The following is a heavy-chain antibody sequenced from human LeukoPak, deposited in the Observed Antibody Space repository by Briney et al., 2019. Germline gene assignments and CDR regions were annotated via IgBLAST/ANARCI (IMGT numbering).Heavy chain of an antibody. J-gene: IGHJ5*02. D-gene: IGHD4-17*01. Sequence: ASVKVSCKASGYTFRRYGIIWVRQAPGQGLEWMGWISPYNGNTNYAQNLQGRVTLTTDTSTSTAYMELRSLRSDDTAVYYCVRSGGSGDYLTTVNPWGQGTLVTVSS. V-gene: IGHV1-18*01. CDR2: ISPYNGNT. CDR3: VRSGGSGDYLTTVNP. CDR1: GYTFRRYG.